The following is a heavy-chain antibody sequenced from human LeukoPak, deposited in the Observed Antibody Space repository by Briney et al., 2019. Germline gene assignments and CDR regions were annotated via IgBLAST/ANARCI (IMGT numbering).Heavy chain of an antibody. D-gene: IGHD3-3*01. CDR2: INHSGST. J-gene: IGHJ4*02. CDR1: GGSFSGYY. V-gene: IGHV4-34*01. CDR3: ARGRRGSLRFLEWLLDGFDY. Sequence: SETLSLTCAVYGGSFSGYYWSWIRQPPGKGLEWIGEINHSGSTNYNPSLKSRVTISVDTSKKQFSLKLSSVTAADTAVYYCARGRRGSLRFLEWLLDGFDYWGQGTLVTVSS.